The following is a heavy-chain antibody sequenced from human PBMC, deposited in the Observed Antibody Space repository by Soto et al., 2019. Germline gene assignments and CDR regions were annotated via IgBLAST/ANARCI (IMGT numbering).Heavy chain of an antibody. CDR3: ARDLLSSRWYVYWFDP. Sequence: QVQLVQSGAEVKKPGASVKVSCKASGYTFTSYAMHWVRQAPGQRLEWMGWINAGNGNTKYSQQFQGRVTITRDSSASTAYMDLSSLRSEDTAVYYCARDLLSSRWYVYWFDPWGQGTLVTRSS. J-gene: IGHJ5*02. D-gene: IGHD6-13*01. CDR1: GYTFTSYA. CDR2: INAGNGNT. V-gene: IGHV1-3*01.